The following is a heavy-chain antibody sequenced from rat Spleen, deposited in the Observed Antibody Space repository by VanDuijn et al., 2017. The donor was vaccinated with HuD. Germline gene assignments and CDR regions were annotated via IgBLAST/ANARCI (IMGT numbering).Heavy chain of an antibody. Sequence: EVQLVESGGGLVQPGRSMKLSCAASGFTFTNYDMAWVRQAPTKGLEWVASISYDGYNTYYRDSVKGRFTISRDNAKSTLYLQMDSLRSEDTATYYCTTMGPNWELGVMDAWGQGASVTVSS. CDR2: ISYDGYNT. D-gene: IGHD5-1*01. V-gene: IGHV5-25*01. CDR1: GFTFTNYD. J-gene: IGHJ4*01. CDR3: TTMGPNWELGVMDA.